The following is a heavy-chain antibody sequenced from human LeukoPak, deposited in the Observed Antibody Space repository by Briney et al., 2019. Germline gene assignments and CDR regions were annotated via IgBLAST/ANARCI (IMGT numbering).Heavy chain of an antibody. J-gene: IGHJ5*02. CDR1: GFTFSGSA. CDR2: IRSKANSYAT. Sequence: AGGSLRLSCAASGFTFSGSAMHWVRQASGKGLEWVGRIRSKANSYATAYAASVKGRFTISRDDSKNTAYLQMNSLKTEDTAVYYCTRADYYDSSGTVWDWFDPWGQGTLVTVSS. V-gene: IGHV3-73*01. CDR3: TRADYYDSSGTVWDWFDP. D-gene: IGHD3-22*01.